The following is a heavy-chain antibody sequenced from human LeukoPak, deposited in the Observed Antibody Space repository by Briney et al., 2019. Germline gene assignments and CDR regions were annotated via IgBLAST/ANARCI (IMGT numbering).Heavy chain of an antibody. J-gene: IGHJ4*02. Sequence: GGSLRLSCAASGFTFSSYSMNWVRQAPGKGLEWVSVIYSGGSTYYADSVKGRFTISRDNSKNTLYLQMNSLRAEDTAVYYCARVFYPGSSGYSGDYWGLGTLVTVSS. CDR3: ARVFYPGSSGYSGDY. D-gene: IGHD3-22*01. CDR2: IYSGGST. V-gene: IGHV3-53*01. CDR1: GFTFSSYS.